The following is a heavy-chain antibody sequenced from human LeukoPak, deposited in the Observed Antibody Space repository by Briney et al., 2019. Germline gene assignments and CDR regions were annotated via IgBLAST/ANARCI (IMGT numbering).Heavy chain of an antibody. Sequence: SETLSLTCAVYGGSFSGYYWSWIRQPPGKGLEWIGEINHSGSTNYNPSLKSRVTMSVDTSKNQFSLKLSSVTAADTAVYYCARDRAVVVPAATWGGSHYYYYYMDVWGKGTTVTISS. D-gene: IGHD2-2*01. V-gene: IGHV4-34*01. CDR2: INHSGST. J-gene: IGHJ6*03. CDR3: ARDRAVVVPAATWGGSHYYYYYMDV. CDR1: GGSFSGYY.